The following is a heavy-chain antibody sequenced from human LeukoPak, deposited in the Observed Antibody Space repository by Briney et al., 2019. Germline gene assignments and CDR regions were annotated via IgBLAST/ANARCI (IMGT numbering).Heavy chain of an antibody. Sequence: SETLSLTCTVSGGSISSYYWSWIRQPPGKGPEWIGEINHSGSTNYNPSLKSRVTISVDTSKNQFSLKLSSVTAADTAVYYCARGITMVRGVSDYWGQGTLVTVSS. D-gene: IGHD3-10*01. CDR3: ARGITMVRGVSDY. CDR2: INHSGST. CDR1: GGSISSYY. J-gene: IGHJ4*02. V-gene: IGHV4-34*01.